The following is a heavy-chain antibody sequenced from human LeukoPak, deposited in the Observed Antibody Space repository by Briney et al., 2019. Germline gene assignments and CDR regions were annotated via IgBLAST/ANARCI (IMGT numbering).Heavy chain of an antibody. J-gene: IGHJ6*03. D-gene: IGHD6-13*01. CDR1: GGTFSSYA. V-gene: IGHV1-69*05. CDR2: IIPIFGTA. Sequence: GASVKVSXKASGGTFSSYAISWVRQAPGQGLEWMGRIIPIFGTANYAQKFQGRVTITTDESTSTAYMELSSLRSEDTAVYYCANIAAAGLDYYYMDVWGKGTTVTVSS. CDR3: ANIAAAGLDYYYMDV.